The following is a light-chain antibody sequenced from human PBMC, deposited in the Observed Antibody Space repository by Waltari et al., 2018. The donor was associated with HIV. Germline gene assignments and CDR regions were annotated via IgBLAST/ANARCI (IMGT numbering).Light chain of an antibody. CDR3: VLFMGNGIWV. V-gene: IGLV8-61*01. J-gene: IGLJ3*02. CDR1: SGSVSTSYY. CDR2: STN. Sequence: QTVVTQEPSFSVSPGGTVTLTCAFTSGSVSTSYYPSWYQQTPGQAPRTLIYSTNTRSSGVPDRFSGSILGNKAALTITGAQADDESDYYCVLFMGNGIWVFGGGTKLTVL.